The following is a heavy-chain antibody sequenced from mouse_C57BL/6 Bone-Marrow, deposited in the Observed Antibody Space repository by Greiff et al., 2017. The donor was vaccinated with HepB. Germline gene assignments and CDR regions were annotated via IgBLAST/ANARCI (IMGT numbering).Heavy chain of an antibody. V-gene: IGHV1-15*01. D-gene: IGHD2-5*01. CDR2: IDPETGGT. Sequence: QVQLQQSGAELVRPGASVTLSCKASGYTFTDYEMHWVKQTPVHGLEWIGAIDPETGGTAYNQKFKGKAILTADKSSSTAYMELRSLTSEDSAVYYCTRYSNYFFYYAMDYWGQGTSVTFSS. J-gene: IGHJ4*01. CDR3: TRYSNYFFYYAMDY. CDR1: GYTFTDYE.